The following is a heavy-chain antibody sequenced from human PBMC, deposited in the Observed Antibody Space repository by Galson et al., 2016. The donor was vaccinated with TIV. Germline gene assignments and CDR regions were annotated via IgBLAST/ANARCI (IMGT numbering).Heavy chain of an antibody. CDR2: ISSSVNYI. Sequence: SLRLSCAASDFTFSSYTMHWVRRAPGKGLECVSSISSSVNYIYYADSVKGRFTISRDNAKNSLYLQMNSLRAEDTAVYYCARAADDHYFGLDVWGQGTTVTVS. J-gene: IGHJ6*02. CDR1: DFTFSSYT. CDR3: ARAADDHYFGLDV. V-gene: IGHV3-21*01. D-gene: IGHD1-1*01.